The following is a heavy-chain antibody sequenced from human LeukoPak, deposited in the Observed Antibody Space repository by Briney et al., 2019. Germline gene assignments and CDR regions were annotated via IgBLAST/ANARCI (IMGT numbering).Heavy chain of an antibody. V-gene: IGHV1-58*02. Sequence: SVKVSCKASGFTFTSSAMQWVRQARGQRLEWIGWIVVGSGNTNYAQKFQERVTITRDMSTSAVYMELSSLRSEDTAVYYCAAREMAVSYYFDYWGQGTLVTVSS. CDR1: GFTFTSSA. CDR2: IVVGSGNT. D-gene: IGHD5-24*01. J-gene: IGHJ4*02. CDR3: AAREMAVSYYFDY.